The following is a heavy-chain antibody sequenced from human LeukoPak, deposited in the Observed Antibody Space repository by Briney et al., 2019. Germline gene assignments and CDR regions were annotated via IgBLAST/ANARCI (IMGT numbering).Heavy chain of an antibody. CDR1: GGSISSSSYY. J-gene: IGHJ4*02. V-gene: IGHV4-39*01. D-gene: IGHD3-10*01. CDR3: ARLKSVLLWFGELLSYYFDY. Sequence: SETLSLTCTVSGGSISSSSYYWGWIRQPPGKELEWIGSIYYSGSTYYNPSLKSRVTISVDTSKNQFSLKLSSVTAADTAVYYCARLKSVLLWFGELLSYYFDYWGQGTLVTVSS. CDR2: IYYSGST.